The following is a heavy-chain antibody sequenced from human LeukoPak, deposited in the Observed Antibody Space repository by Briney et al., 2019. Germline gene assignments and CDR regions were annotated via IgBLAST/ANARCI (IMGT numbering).Heavy chain of an antibody. CDR3: AKSWGYAANSLHIQH. J-gene: IGHJ1*01. D-gene: IGHD4-23*01. CDR2: IYITGST. CDR1: GGSISGSY. V-gene: IGHV4-4*07. Sequence: SETLSLTCTVSGGSISGSYWNWIRQPAGKGLEWIGRIYITGSTDYNPSLKSRVTMSVDTSNNQFSLKLTSVTAADTAVYYCAKSWGYAANSLHIQHWGQGARVIVSA.